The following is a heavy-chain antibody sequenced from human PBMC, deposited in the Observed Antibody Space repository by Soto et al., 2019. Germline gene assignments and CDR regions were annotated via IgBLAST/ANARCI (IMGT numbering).Heavy chain of an antibody. V-gene: IGHV3-74*01. D-gene: IGHD5-18*01. CDR1: VFTFSSYW. J-gene: IGHJ4*02. Sequence: GSLRLSCAASVFTFSSYWMHWVRQAPGKGLVWVSRINSDGSSTSYADSVKGRFTISRHNAKNTLYLQMNSLRAEDTAVYYCASGYRQLDYWGQGTLVTVSS. CDR3: ASGYRQLDY. CDR2: INSDGSST.